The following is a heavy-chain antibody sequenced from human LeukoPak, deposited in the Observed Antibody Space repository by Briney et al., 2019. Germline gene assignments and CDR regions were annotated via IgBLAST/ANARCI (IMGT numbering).Heavy chain of an antibody. CDR3: ARGMDV. Sequence: GGSLRLSCAASEFTFMKKSLNCGRQTPGKGLQFLVRQAPGGLHWVPLLNISSSHKDLGDSVKGRLSISTENTKMSPFLQMNSLRAEDTAVYYCARGMDVWGQGTTVTVSS. V-gene: IGHV3-21*04. CDR1: EFTFMKKS. CDR2: LNISSSHK. J-gene: IGHJ6*02.